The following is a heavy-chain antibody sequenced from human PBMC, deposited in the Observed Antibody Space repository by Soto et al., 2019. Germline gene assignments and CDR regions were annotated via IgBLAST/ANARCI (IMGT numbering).Heavy chain of an antibody. CDR3: AKDGGWSLAVAGLFDY. V-gene: IGHV3-23*01. J-gene: IGHJ4*02. Sequence: EVHLLEYGGGLVQPGGSLRLSCVVSGSTFSSDDMSWVRQAPGRGLEWVSGISDSGGSTYYADSVKGRVTISRANAKKTLYLQMKRLRVEDTALYYCAKDGGWSLAVAGLFDYWGPGTQVTVSS. CDR1: GSTFSSDD. D-gene: IGHD6-19*01. CDR2: ISDSGGST.